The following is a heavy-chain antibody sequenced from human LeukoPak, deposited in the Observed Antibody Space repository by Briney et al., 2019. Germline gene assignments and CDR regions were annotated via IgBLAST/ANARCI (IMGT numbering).Heavy chain of an antibody. Sequence: SETLSLTCVVSGYPISSGYHWGWIRQPPGEGLEWIGSVYRSGSTYYNPSLKSRVTISVDTSKNQISLKVRSVTAADTAVYYCAREDWVFDYWGQGILVTVSS. J-gene: IGHJ4*02. CDR3: AREDWVFDY. V-gene: IGHV4-38-2*02. CDR2: VYRSGST. D-gene: IGHD3/OR15-3a*01. CDR1: GYPISSGYH.